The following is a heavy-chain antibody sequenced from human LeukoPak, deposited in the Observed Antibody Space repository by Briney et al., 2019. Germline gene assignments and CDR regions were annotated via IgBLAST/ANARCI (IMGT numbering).Heavy chain of an antibody. Sequence: ASVTVSCKASGGTFSSYAISWVRQAPGQGLEWMGGIIPIFGTANYAQKFQGRVTITADESTSTAYMELSSLRSEDTAVYYCARAGSGPDDPTDYWGQGTLVTVSS. D-gene: IGHD3-10*01. CDR1: GGTFSSYA. J-gene: IGHJ4*02. V-gene: IGHV1-69*01. CDR2: IIPIFGTA. CDR3: ARAGSGPDDPTDY.